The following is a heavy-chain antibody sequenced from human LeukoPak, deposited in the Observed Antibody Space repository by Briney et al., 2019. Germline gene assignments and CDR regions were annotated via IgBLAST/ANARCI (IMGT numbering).Heavy chain of an antibody. CDR1: GYSISSGYY. D-gene: IGHD3-22*01. Sequence: SETLSLTCTVSGYSISSGYYWGWIRQPPGKGLEWIGAIHHSGGTYYNPSLKSRVTISIDTSKNHFSLKLTSVTAADTAVYYCARAPVDYDSSGYYSGWYFDLWGRGTLVTVSS. CDR2: IHHSGGT. V-gene: IGHV4-38-2*02. CDR3: ARAPVDYDSSGYYSGWYFDL. J-gene: IGHJ2*01.